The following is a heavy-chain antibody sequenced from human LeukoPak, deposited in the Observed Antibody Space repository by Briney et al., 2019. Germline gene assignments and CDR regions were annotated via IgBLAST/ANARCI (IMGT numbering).Heavy chain of an antibody. V-gene: IGHV3-9*01. CDR2: INWNSDNI. CDR3: ARASYYYDTTGLGAVDM. D-gene: IGHD3-22*01. Sequence: GGSLRLSCAASGFTFNDYAMYWVRQAPGKGLEWVSGINWNSDNIGCADSVKGRFTISRDDAKNSLFLQMNSLRAEDTALYYCARASYYYDTTGLGAVDMWGQGTMVTVSS. J-gene: IGHJ3*02. CDR1: GFTFNDYA.